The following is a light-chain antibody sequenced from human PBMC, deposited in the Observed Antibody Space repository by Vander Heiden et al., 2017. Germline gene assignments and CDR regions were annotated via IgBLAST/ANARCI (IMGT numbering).Light chain of an antibody. CDR2: DFS. CDR1: NSDVGASEY. Sequence: QSALTQPASVSGSPGQSITISCTGTNSDVGASEYVSWYQHHPGKAPKRIIYDFSYRPSGVSNRFSGSKSGNTASLTISGLQADDESDYFCSSYTSGSSPDVLFGGGTKLTVL. J-gene: IGLJ2*01. CDR3: SSYTSGSSPDVL. V-gene: IGLV2-14*03.